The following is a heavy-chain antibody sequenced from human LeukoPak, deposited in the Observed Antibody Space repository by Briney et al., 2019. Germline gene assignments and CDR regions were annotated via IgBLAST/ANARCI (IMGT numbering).Heavy chain of an antibody. CDR2: VSGSGAIA. D-gene: IGHD1-26*01. Sequence: GGSLRLSCAASGFTFSSCAMSWVRQAPGKGLEWVSTVSGSGAIAYYTDSDKGRFTISRDNFKNTLYLQMSSLTAKDTAVYYCAKDRSIGTYYTFDSWGQGTLVTVSS. CDR1: GFTFSSCA. J-gene: IGHJ4*02. V-gene: IGHV3-23*01. CDR3: AKDRSIGTYYTFDS.